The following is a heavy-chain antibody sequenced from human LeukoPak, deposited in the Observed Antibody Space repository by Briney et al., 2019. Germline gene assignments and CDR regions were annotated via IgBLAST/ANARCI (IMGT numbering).Heavy chain of an antibody. CDR1: GYTFTNYG. J-gene: IGHJ4*02. CDR3: ARESGGRGHFDY. D-gene: IGHD3-16*01. V-gene: IGHV1-18*01. CDR2: ISGYNGNT. Sequence: ASVKVSCKVSGYTFTNYGVSWVRQAPGQGLEWMGWISGYNGNTNYAQTLQGRLIMTTDTSTSTAYMELRSLRSDDTAVYYCARESGGRGHFDYWGQGTLVTVSS.